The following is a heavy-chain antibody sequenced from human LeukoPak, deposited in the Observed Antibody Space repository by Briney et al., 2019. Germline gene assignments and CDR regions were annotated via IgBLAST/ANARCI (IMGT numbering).Heavy chain of an antibody. CDR1: GYTFTRYD. Sequence: ASVKVSCKASGYTFTRYDINWERQATGQGLEWMGWMNPNRGDTGYAQKFQGRVTITRNTSISTAYMELSSLRSEDTAVYYCARGLWGDFWSGDYYYYYMDVWGKGTTVTISS. CDR2: MNPNRGDT. J-gene: IGHJ6*03. V-gene: IGHV1-8*03. CDR3: ARGLWGDFWSGDYYYYYMDV. D-gene: IGHD3-3*01.